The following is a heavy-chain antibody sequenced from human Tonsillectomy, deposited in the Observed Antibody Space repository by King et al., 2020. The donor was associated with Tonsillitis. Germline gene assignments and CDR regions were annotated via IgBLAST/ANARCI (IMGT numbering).Heavy chain of an antibody. D-gene: IGHD6-19*01. CDR3: ARLAAVTGTGDLDY. Sequence: QLVQSGAEVKKPGASVKVSCKAPGNTFTSFGITWVRQAPGQGLEWMGWISVYNGHTNYAQKFQDRVTLTTDTSTSTAYLELRSLRSDDTAVYFCARLAAVTGTGDLDYWGQGTLVTVSS. CDR1: GNTFTSFG. CDR2: ISVYNGHT. V-gene: IGHV1-18*01. J-gene: IGHJ4*02.